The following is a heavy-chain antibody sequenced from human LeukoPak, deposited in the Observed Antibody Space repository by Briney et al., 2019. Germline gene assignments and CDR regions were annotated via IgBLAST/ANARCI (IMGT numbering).Heavy chain of an antibody. J-gene: IGHJ4*02. CDR1: GYIVNSRA. CDR3: ATDLSLRGVN. V-gene: IGHV1-3*01. D-gene: IGHD3-10*01. Sequence: GASVKISCKASGYIVNSRALHWVRQAPGQGPGWMGWFNAGNGYSQYSQKLQDRLTITRDTPASTVYMELSSLTSEDTAVYYCATDLSLRGVNWGQGTLVTVSS. CDR2: FNAGNGYS.